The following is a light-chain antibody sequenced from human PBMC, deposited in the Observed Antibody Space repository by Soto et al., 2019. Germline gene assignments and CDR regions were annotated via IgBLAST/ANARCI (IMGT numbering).Light chain of an antibody. CDR1: QSIRRS. Sequence: DIQMTQSPSSLSASVADRVTITCRASQSIRRSLNWYQQKPGKAPKLLIYAASSLQSGVPSRFSGSGYGTDFTLTITSMQSEDFAIYYCQQSYSRPRTFGQGTKVDIK. J-gene: IGKJ1*01. CDR3: QQSYSRPRT. CDR2: AAS. V-gene: IGKV1-39*01.